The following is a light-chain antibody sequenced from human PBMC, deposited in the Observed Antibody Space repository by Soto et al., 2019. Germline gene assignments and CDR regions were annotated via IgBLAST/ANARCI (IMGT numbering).Light chain of an antibody. CDR2: GAS. CDR3: QQYVSSRLI. Sequence: EIVLTQSPGTLSLSPGDRATLSCTASQTVSSTDLAWYHQRAGQAPRLLIFGASSRATGIPDRFSGSGSGTDFTLTISRLEPEDFAVYYCQQYVSSRLIFGGGTKVEI. CDR1: QTVSSTD. V-gene: IGKV3-20*01. J-gene: IGKJ4*01.